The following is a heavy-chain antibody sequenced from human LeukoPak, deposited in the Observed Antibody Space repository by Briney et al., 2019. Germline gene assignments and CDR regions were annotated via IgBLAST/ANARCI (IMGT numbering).Heavy chain of an antibody. Sequence: PGGSLRLSCAASGFTFSRYALNWVRQAPGRGLEWVSTTTRSGTNTYSAVSVKGRFTISRDNSKNTLYLQMNSLRAEDTAVYYCARIHLDTNMASDSWGQGTLVTVSS. CDR2: TTRSGTNT. CDR3: ARIHLDTNMASDS. V-gene: IGHV3-23*01. D-gene: IGHD5-18*01. J-gene: IGHJ4*02. CDR1: GFTFSRYA.